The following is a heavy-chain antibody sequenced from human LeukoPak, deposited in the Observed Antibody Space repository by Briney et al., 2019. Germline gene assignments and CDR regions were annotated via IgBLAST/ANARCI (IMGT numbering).Heavy chain of an antibody. CDR1: GFTFSSYG. Sequence: GGSLRLSCAASGFTFSSYGMHWVRQAPGKGLEWVAVIWSHGNRKHHSDSVEGRFAISRDNSKNILYLQMNNLRAEDTALYYCARDSAADDNDFDVWGQGTMVTVSS. V-gene: IGHV3-33*01. D-gene: IGHD6-25*01. J-gene: IGHJ3*01. CDR3: ARDSAADDNDFDV. CDR2: IWSHGNRK.